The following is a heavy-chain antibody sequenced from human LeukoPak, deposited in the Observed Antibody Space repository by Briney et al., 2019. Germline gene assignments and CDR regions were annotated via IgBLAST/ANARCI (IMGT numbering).Heavy chain of an antibody. D-gene: IGHD3-10*01. J-gene: IGHJ4*02. CDR2: IYYSGST. Sequence: PSETLSLTCTVSGGSISSTSHYWGWIRQPPGKGLGWIGSIYYSGSTYYNPSLKSRVTISVDTSKNQFSLKLSSMTAADTAVYYCGRHRGYYGSGSKVDYWGQGTLVTVSS. CDR3: GRHRGYYGSGSKVDY. V-gene: IGHV4-39*01. CDR1: GGSISSTSHY.